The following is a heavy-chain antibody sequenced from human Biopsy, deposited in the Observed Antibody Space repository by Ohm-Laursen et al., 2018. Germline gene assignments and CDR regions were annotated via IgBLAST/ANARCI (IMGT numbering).Heavy chain of an antibody. Sequence: TLSLTFTVSVGSISTDYWCCIRQPPRKVLECIFYISYSVTTNYNPSLKSRVTISVDTSKNQFSLRLNSVTAADTAVYYCARATNSTGWPYYYFYGMDVWGQGATVTVSS. CDR1: VGSISTDY. D-gene: IGHD2/OR15-2a*01. CDR3: ARATNSTGWPYYYFYGMDV. CDR2: ISYSVTT. V-gene: IGHV4-59*01. J-gene: IGHJ6*02.